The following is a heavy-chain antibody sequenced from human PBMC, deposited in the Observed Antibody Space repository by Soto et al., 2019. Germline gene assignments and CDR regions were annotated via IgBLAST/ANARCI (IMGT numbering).Heavy chain of an antibody. CDR1: GGSISSGGYY. J-gene: IGHJ5*02. CDR2: IYYSGST. V-gene: IGHV4-31*03. CDR3: ARGSVAANWFDP. Sequence: SETLSLTCTVSGGSISSGGYYWSWIRQHPGKGLEWIGYIYYSGSTYYNPSLKSRVTISVDTSKNQFSLKLSSVTAADTAVYYCARGSVAANWFDPWGQGTLVTVSS. D-gene: IGHD6-13*01.